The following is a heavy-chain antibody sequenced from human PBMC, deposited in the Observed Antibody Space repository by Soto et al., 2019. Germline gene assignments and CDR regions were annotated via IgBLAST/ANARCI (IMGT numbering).Heavy chain of an antibody. J-gene: IGHJ4*02. CDR3: AREGASSYAARHFDN. D-gene: IGHD3-16*01. Sequence: KGLERIARSYGRGGTQYKPSLKRRVTMSLAPSKNKFSLRMTSVTDADTAVYYCAREGASSYAARHFDNWGPGTLVTVSS. V-gene: IGHV4-4*07. CDR2: SYGRGGT.